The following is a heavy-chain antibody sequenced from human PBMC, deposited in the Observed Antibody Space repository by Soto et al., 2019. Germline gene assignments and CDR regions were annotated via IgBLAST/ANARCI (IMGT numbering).Heavy chain of an antibody. CDR3: ARWSNPYSWYDP. CDR2: INPNSGGT. J-gene: IGHJ5*02. V-gene: IGHV1-18*01. CDR1: GGTFSSYA. Sequence: ASVKVSCTASGGTFSSYAISWVRQAPGQGLEWMGWINPNSGGTNYAQKLQGRITMSTDTSTSTAYMELRSRRPDDTAVYYCARWSNPYSWYDPWGQGTQVTVS. D-gene: IGHD1-26*01.